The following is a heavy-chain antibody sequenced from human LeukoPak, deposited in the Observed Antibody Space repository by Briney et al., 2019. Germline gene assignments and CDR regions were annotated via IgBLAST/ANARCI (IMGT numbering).Heavy chain of an antibody. CDR1: GFTFSSYD. Sequence: LAGGSLRLSCAASGFTFSSYDMHWVRQAPGKGLEWVAFIRYDGSNKYYADSVKGRFTISRDNSKNTLYLQMNSLRAEDTAVYYCAKERSGSSSSWYTNYFDYWGQGTLVTVSS. D-gene: IGHD6-13*01. J-gene: IGHJ4*02. CDR3: AKERSGSSSSWYTNYFDY. V-gene: IGHV3-30*02. CDR2: IRYDGSNK.